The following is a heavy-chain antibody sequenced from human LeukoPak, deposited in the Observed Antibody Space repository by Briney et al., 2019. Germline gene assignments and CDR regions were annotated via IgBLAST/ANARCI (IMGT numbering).Heavy chain of an antibody. Sequence: GGSLRLSCAASGFTFSSYWMHWVRQAPGKGLVWVSRINSDGSSTSYADSVKGRFTISRDNAKNTLYLQMNSLRAEDTAVYYCARDGKLHYDSSGYELGYWGQGTLVTVSS. V-gene: IGHV3-74*01. D-gene: IGHD3-22*01. CDR3: ARDGKLHYDSSGYELGY. J-gene: IGHJ4*02. CDR2: INSDGSST. CDR1: GFTFSSYW.